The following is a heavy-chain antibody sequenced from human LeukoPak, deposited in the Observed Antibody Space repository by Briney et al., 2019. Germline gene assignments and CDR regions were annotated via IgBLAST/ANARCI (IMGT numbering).Heavy chain of an antibody. V-gene: IGHV3-7*01. CDR2: IKQDGSEK. Sequence: PGGSLRLSCAASGFTFSSYWMSWVRQTPEKGLEWVANIKQDGSEKYYVDSVNGRFTNSRDNAKNSMFLQMNSRRAGDTAVYCCVRDGRGGWHFDQGGQGTRVTVSS. D-gene: IGHD6-19*01. J-gene: IGHJ4*02. CDR1: GFTFSSYW. CDR3: VRDGRGGWHFDQ.